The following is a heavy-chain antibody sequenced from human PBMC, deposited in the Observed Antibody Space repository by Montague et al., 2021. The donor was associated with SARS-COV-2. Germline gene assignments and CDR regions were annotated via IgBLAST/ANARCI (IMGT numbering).Heavy chain of an antibody. CDR1: GGSFGDDH. CDR3: ARMALASSSSDFDY. J-gene: IGHJ4*02. CDR2: IKQSGST. Sequence: SETLSLTCGVYGGSFGDDHWSWIRQPPGKGLEWIGDIKQSGSTNYNPSLKCRVTISVDTSRNQFSLKLSSVTAADTAVYYCARMALASSSSDFDYWGQGTLVTVSS. D-gene: IGHD6-6*01. V-gene: IGHV4-34*01.